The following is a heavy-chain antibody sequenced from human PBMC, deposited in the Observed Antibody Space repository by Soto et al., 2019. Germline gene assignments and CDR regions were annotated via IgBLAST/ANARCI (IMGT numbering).Heavy chain of an antibody. J-gene: IGHJ6*02. D-gene: IGHD3-3*01. CDR2: IYYSGST. CDR3: AISCVMDYDFWSCYYRDGYGMYV. Sequence: SETLYITCTVSGGSISSGGYYWSWIRQHPEKGLEWIGYIYYSGSTYYNPSLKSRVTISVDTSKNQFSLKLSSVTAADTAVDYCAISCVMDYDFWSCYYRDGYGMYVSRQG. CDR1: GGSISSGGYY. V-gene: IGHV4-31*03.